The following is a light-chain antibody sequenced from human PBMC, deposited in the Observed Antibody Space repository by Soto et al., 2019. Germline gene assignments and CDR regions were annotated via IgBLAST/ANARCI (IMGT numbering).Light chain of an antibody. CDR2: LSS. J-gene: IGKJ1*01. V-gene: IGKV2-28*01. CDR3: MQALQTSWT. CDR1: QSLRHSNGYNY. Sequence: DIVMTQSPLSLPVTPGESASISCRSSQSLRHSNGYNYLDWYLQKPGQSPQLLIYLSSIRAPGVPDRFSGSGSGTYFTLKISRVGAEDVGVYFCMQALQTSWTFDQGTTVEIK.